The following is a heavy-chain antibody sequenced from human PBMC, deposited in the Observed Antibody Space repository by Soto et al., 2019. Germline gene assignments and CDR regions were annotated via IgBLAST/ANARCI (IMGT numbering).Heavy chain of an antibody. V-gene: IGHV1-69*01. CDR2: IIPIFDIT. D-gene: IGHD3-22*01. J-gene: IGHJ6*02. CDR3: ARPDEGGYSSNHHYYYALDV. Sequence: SWVRQAPGQGLEWMGGIIPIFDITNYAQKFQGRVTITADESTSTAYMELSSLGSDDTAVYYCARPDEGGYSSNHHYYYALDVWGQGTTVTVSS.